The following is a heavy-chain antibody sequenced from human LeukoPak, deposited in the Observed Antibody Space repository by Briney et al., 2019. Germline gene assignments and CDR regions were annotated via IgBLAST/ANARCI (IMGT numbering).Heavy chain of an antibody. J-gene: IGHJ5*02. CDR1: GFTFSSYS. CDR3: ARGTVTPMS. D-gene: IGHD4-17*01. CDR2: IYSGGST. V-gene: IGHV3-66*01. Sequence: PGGSLRLSCAASGFTFSSYSMNWVRQAPGKGLEWVSVIYSGGSTYYADSVKGRFTISRDNSKNTLYLQMNSLRAEDTAVYYCARGTVTPMSWGQGTLVTVSS.